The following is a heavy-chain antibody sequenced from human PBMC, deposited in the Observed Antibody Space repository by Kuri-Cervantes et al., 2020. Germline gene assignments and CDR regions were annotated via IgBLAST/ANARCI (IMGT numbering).Heavy chain of an antibody. D-gene: IGHD6-19*01. Sequence: GGSLRLSCAASGFTFSSYSMNWVRQAPGKGLEWVSSISSSSSYIYYADSVKGRYTISRDISKNTLYLQMNSLRAEDTAVYYCAKFGTTAVAGGTPEYWGLGNLVTVSS. V-gene: IGHV3-21*04. CDR2: ISSSSSYI. CDR1: GFTFSSYS. CDR3: AKFGTTAVAGGTPEY. J-gene: IGHJ4*02.